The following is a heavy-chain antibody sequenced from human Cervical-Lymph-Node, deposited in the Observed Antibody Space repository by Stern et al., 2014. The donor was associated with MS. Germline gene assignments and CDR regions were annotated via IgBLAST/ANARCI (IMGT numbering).Heavy chain of an antibody. CDR3: VRDAAHTRGFSYGYLDS. Sequence: QVQLVEAGGGVVQPGRSLRLSCAASGFPFSSYAMHWVRQTPGKGLEWVALVSFDERNKYYADSVKGRFTISRDTSKNTLFLQMNSLRAEDTAVYYCVRDAAHTRGFSYGYLDSWGQGVLVAVSS. CDR1: GFPFSSYA. CDR2: VSFDERNK. J-gene: IGHJ4*02. V-gene: IGHV3-30*04. D-gene: IGHD5-18*01.